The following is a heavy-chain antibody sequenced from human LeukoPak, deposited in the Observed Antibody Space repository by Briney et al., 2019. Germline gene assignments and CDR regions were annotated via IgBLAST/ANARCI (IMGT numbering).Heavy chain of an antibody. J-gene: IGHJ5*02. D-gene: IGHD2-15*01. CDR2: INHSGST. Sequence: SETLSLTCNVSGASISSNSYYWSWIRQPPGKGLEWIGEINHSGSTNYNPSLKSRVTISVDTSKNQFSLKLSSVTAADTAVYYCARHRCSGGSCYPMNWFDPWGQGTLVTVSS. CDR1: GASISSNSYY. V-gene: IGHV4-39*01. CDR3: ARHRCSGGSCYPMNWFDP.